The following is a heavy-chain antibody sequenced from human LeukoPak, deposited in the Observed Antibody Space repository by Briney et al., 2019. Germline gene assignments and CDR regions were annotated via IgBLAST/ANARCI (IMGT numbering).Heavy chain of an antibody. CDR2: IDHGGRT. Sequence: PSETLSLTCGVYDGSFGTHYWSWIRQPPGKGLEWIGEIDHGGRTNYNPSLKSRVTISIDTSKDQFSLKLGSVTAADTAVYYCAPSPRDLHGFDIWGQGTKVTVSS. CDR1: DGSFGTHY. D-gene: IGHD2-21*02. J-gene: IGHJ3*02. V-gene: IGHV4-34*01. CDR3: APSPRDLHGFDI.